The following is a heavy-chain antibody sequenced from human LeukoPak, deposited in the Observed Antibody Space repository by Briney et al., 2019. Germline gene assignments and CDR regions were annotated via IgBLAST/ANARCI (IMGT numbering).Heavy chain of an antibody. CDR3: VREPHDFHEDDGFDI. J-gene: IGHJ3*02. CDR1: GFTFSSYS. D-gene: IGHD5-24*01. V-gene: IGHV3-21*01. Sequence: GGSLRLSCAASGFTFSSYSIYWVRQAPGKGLEWVSSISSASTFIYYANSVRGRFTVSRDNAKNSLFLHMNSLRAEDTALYYCVREPHDFHEDDGFDIWGQGTMVTVSS. CDR2: ISSASTFI.